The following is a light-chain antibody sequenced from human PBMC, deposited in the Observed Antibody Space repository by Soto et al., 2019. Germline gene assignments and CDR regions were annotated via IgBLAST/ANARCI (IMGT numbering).Light chain of an antibody. CDR1: QDISGH. J-gene: IGKJ1*01. V-gene: IGKV1-27*01. CDR2: EAS. CDR3: QKYNGTPRT. Sequence: IQVTQSPSSLSASVGDRVTITCRASQDISGHLAWYQQKPGKVPILLIYEASTLQSRVPSRFSASGSGTDFTLTISSLQPEDVATYYCQKYNGTPRTFGQGTKVELK.